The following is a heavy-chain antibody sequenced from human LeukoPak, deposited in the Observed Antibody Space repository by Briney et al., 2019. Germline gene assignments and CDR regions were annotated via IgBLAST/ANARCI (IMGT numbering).Heavy chain of an antibody. D-gene: IGHD3-22*01. Sequence: GGSLRLSCAASGFTFSSYAMSWVRQAPGKGLEWVSAISGSGGSTYYADSVKGRFTISRDNSKNTLYVQVNSLGSEDTAAYYCAKGSYYDSSGSFYFDYWGQGTLVTVSS. J-gene: IGHJ4*02. CDR2: ISGSGGST. CDR1: GFTFSSYA. CDR3: AKGSYYDSSGSFYFDY. V-gene: IGHV3-23*01.